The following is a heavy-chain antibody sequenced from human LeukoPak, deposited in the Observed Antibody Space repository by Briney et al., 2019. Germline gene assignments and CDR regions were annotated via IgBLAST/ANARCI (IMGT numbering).Heavy chain of an antibody. Sequence: PETLSLTCAVYGGSFSGYYWSWIRQPPGKGLEWIGEINHSGSTNYNPSLKSRVSISVDTSKNQFSLKLSSVTAADTAVYFCARDYVGVAGTFDYWGQGTLVTVSS. V-gene: IGHV4-34*01. CDR2: INHSGST. J-gene: IGHJ4*02. CDR3: ARDYVGVAGTFDY. CDR1: GGSFSGYY. D-gene: IGHD6-19*01.